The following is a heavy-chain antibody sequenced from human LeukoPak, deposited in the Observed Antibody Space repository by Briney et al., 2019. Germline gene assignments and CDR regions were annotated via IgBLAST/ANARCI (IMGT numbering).Heavy chain of an antibody. Sequence: ASVKVSCKASGYTFTGYYMHWVRQAPGHGLEWMGWINPNSGGTNYAQKFQGRVTMTRDTSISTAYMELSRLRSDDTAVYYCARDLHRYSSYYFDYWGQGTLVTVSS. CDR2: INPNSGGT. D-gene: IGHD5-18*01. J-gene: IGHJ4*02. CDR3: ARDLHRYSSYYFDY. V-gene: IGHV1-2*02. CDR1: GYTFTGYY.